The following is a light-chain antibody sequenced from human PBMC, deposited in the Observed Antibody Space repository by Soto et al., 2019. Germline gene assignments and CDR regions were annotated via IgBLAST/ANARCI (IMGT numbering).Light chain of an antibody. V-gene: IGKV4-1*01. J-gene: IGKJ2*01. CDR1: QSVLNGSKNKNA. CDR2: WAS. Sequence: DIVMTQSPDSLAVSLGERATINCKSSQSVLNGSKNKNALAWYQQKPGQPPKLLISWASTRESGVPDRFSGSGSGTDFTLTISSLQAEDVAVYYCQQCYITPYTFGQGTKVEIK. CDR3: QQCYITPYT.